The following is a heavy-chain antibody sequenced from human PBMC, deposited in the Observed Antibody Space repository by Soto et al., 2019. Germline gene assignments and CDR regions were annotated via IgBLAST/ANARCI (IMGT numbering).Heavy chain of an antibody. CDR1: GYSFTSYW. D-gene: IGHD3-10*02. CDR3: ARTPGNAGSMLEEYYFDY. Sequence: PGESLKISCKCSGYSFTSYWIGWVRQMPGKGLEWMGIVYPGDSDTRYSPSFQGQVTISADKSISTAYLQWSSLTASDTAMYYCARTPGNAGSMLEEYYFDYWGQGTLVTVSS. J-gene: IGHJ4*02. V-gene: IGHV5-51*01. CDR2: VYPGDSDT.